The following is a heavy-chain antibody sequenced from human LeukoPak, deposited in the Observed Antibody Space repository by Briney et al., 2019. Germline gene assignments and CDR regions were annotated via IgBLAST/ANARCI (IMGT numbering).Heavy chain of an antibody. Sequence: ASVKVSCKASGYTFTSYYMHWVRQAPGQGLEWMGIINPSDGTTSYAQKFQGRVTITRDTSTSTVYMELSSLRSGDTAVYYCARPHATYYDFWSGYYTGYYFDYWGQGTLVTVSS. J-gene: IGHJ4*02. CDR2: INPSDGTT. CDR3: ARPHATYYDFWSGYYTGYYFDY. D-gene: IGHD3-3*01. CDR1: GYTFTSYY. V-gene: IGHV1-46*01.